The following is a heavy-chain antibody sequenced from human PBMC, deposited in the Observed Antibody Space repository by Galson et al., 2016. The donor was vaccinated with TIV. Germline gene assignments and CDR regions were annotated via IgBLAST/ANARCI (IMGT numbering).Heavy chain of an antibody. V-gene: IGHV3-23*01. CDR1: GFTFNTYA. Sequence: SLRLSCAASGFTFNTYAMSWVRQAPGKGLERVSSIGTGGKTYYADSVKGRFTISRDNSKDSLHLQMNSLRADDTAVYYCAKPDIATIDINYYFDYWGQGTLVTVSS. CDR3: AKPDIATIDINYYFDY. CDR2: IGTGGKT. J-gene: IGHJ4*02. D-gene: IGHD5-24*01.